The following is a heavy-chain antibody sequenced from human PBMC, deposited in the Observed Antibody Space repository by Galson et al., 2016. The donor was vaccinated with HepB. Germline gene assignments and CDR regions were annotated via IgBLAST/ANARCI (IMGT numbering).Heavy chain of an antibody. CDR3: STGLGLFDNDY. CDR2: IKTNTEGGST. V-gene: IGHV3-15*01. J-gene: IGHJ4*02. Sequence: SLRLSCAASGFTFRDTWMTWVRQAPGQGLVWLGRIKTNTEGGSTDYAAPVKDRFTISRDDSKDTLYLQMNSLRTEDTAVYFCSTGLGLFDNDYWGQGTLVTVSS. D-gene: IGHD3-9*01. CDR1: GFTFRDTW.